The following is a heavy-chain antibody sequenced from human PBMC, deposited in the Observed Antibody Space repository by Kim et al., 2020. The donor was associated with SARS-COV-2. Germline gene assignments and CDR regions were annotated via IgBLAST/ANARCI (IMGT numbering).Heavy chain of an antibody. CDR1: RFTFSSSA. D-gene: IGHD3-16*01. J-gene: IGHJ2*01. Sequence: GGSLRLSCTASRFTFSSSAMTWVRRAPGKGLEWVSTIFGSGRGTYYGDSVQGRFTVSRDNSRNTLFLQMNNLRVDDTAIYYCARHVHLTTVTFLWYFDLWGRGT. CDR3: ARHVHLTTVTFLWYFDL. V-gene: IGHV3-23*01. CDR2: IFGSGRGT.